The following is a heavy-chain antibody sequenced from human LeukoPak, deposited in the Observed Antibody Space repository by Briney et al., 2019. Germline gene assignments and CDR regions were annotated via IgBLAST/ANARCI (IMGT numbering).Heavy chain of an antibody. CDR3: ARDIGSGSGWREPRN. CDR2: ISAYNGNT. CDR1: GYTFSNYG. D-gene: IGHD6-19*01. V-gene: IGHV1-18*01. J-gene: IGHJ4*02. Sequence: ASVKVSFKASGYTFSNYGVSWVRQAPGQGLEWMGWISAYNGNTNYAQKRQGRLTMTTDTSTSTAYMELRSLRSDDTAVYYCARDIGSGSGWREPRNWGQGTLVTVSS.